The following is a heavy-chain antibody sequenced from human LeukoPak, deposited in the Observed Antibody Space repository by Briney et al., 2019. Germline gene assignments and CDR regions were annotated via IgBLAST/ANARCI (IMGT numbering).Heavy chain of an antibody. CDR3: ARDGFSSSWPYYFDF. CDR1: GYTFINYG. CDR2: ISSYNGNT. V-gene: IGHV1-18*01. D-gene: IGHD6-13*01. Sequence: VSVKVSCKASGYTFINYGITWVRQAPGQGLEWMGWISSYNGNTNYAQKFQGRVTMTTDTSTSTAYMELKSLRSDDTAVYHCARDGFSSSWPYYFDFWGQGSLVTVSS. J-gene: IGHJ4*02.